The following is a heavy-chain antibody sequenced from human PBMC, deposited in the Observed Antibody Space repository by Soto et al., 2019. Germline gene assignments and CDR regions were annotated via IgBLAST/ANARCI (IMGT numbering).Heavy chain of an antibody. Sequence: QVQLVQSGAEVKKPGSSVKVSCKASGGTFSSYTISWVRQAPGQGLEWMGRIIPFVGITNYAQKFQGRVTITADKSTSTAYMELSSLRSEETAVYYCARGRLWELSQEFDYWGQGTLVTVSS. CDR1: GGTFSSYT. V-gene: IGHV1-69*02. CDR2: IIPFVGIT. J-gene: IGHJ4*02. D-gene: IGHD3-16*02. CDR3: ARGRLWELSQEFDY.